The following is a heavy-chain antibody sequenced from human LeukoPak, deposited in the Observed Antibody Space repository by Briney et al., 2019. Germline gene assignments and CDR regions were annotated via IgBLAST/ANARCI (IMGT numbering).Heavy chain of an antibody. CDR2: IIPIFGTA. CDR3: ARGRMAGTYVFDY. D-gene: IGHD6-19*01. Sequence: SVKVSCKVSGYTLTELSMHWVRQAPGQGLEWMGGIIPIFGTANYAQKFQGRVTITADESTSTAYMELTSLRSEDTAVYYCARGRMAGTYVFDYWGQGTLVTVSS. V-gene: IGHV1-69*13. J-gene: IGHJ4*02. CDR1: GYTLTELS.